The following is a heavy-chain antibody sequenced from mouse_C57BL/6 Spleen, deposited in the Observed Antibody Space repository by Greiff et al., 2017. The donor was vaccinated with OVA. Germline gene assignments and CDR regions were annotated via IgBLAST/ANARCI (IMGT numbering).Heavy chain of an antibody. V-gene: IGHV1-5*01. CDR2: IYPGNSDT. CDR3: TRSGYYDLDYYAMDY. CDR1: GYTFTSYW. J-gene: IGHJ4*01. D-gene: IGHD2-4*01. Sequence: EVQLQQSGTVLARPGASVKMSCKTSGYTFTSYWMHWVKQRPGQGLEWIGAIYPGNSDTSYNQKFKGKAKLTAVTSASTAYMELSSLTNEDSAVYYCTRSGYYDLDYYAMDYWGQGTSVTVSS.